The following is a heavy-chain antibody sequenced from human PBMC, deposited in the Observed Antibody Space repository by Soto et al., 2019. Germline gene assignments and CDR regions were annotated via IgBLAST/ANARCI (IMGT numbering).Heavy chain of an antibody. Sequence: GGSLRLSCAASGFTISSYAMSWVRQAPGKGLEWVSAISGSGGSTYYADSVKGRFTISRDNSKNTLYLQMNSLRAEDTAVYYCAKEAGKGYYYYYYGMDVWGQGTTVTVSS. D-gene: IGHD3-10*01. CDR1: GFTISSYA. J-gene: IGHJ6*02. V-gene: IGHV3-23*01. CDR3: AKEAGKGYYYYYYGMDV. CDR2: ISGSGGST.